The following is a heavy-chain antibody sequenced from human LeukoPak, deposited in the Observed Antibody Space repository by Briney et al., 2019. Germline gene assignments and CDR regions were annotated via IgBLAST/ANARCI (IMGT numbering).Heavy chain of an antibody. V-gene: IGHV1-2*06. CDR2: INPNSGGT. D-gene: IGHD3-10*01. CDR1: GYTFTGYY. CDR3: AKNYGSGSQYYYDY. Sequence: ASVKVSCKASGYTFTGYYMHWVRQAPGQGLEWMGRINPNSGGTNYAQKFQGRVTMTRDTSISTAYMELSRLRSDDTAVYYCAKNYGSGSQYYYDYWGQGTLVIVSS. J-gene: IGHJ4*02.